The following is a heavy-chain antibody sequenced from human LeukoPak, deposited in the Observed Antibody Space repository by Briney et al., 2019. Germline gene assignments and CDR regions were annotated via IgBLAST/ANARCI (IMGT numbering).Heavy chain of an antibody. Sequence: GGSLKLSCAASGFTFSDYGMHWVRQAPGKGLEWVAVISYDGSNKYYGDSVKGRFTISRDNSKDTLYLQMNSLRAEDAAVYYCANFIAARRFDYWGQGTLVTVSS. V-gene: IGHV3-30*18. CDR3: ANFIAARRFDY. CDR2: ISYDGSNK. D-gene: IGHD6-6*01. J-gene: IGHJ4*02. CDR1: GFTFSDYG.